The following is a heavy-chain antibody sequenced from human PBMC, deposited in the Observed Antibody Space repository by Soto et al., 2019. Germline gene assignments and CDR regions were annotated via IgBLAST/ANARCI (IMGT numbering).Heavy chain of an antibody. CDR2: ISAYNGNT. CDR1: GYTFTSYG. D-gene: IGHD2-2*01. CDR3: ERDYGGSSSRWFDP. V-gene: IGHV1-18*01. J-gene: IGHJ5*02. Sequence: ASVKVSCKASGYTFTSYGISWVRQAPGQGLEWMGWISAYNGNTNYAQKLQGRVTMTTDTSTSTAYMELRSLRSDDTAVYYCERDYGGSSSRWFDPWGQGTLVTVSS.